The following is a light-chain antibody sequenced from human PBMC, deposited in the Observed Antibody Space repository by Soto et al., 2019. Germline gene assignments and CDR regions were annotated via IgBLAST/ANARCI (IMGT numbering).Light chain of an antibody. V-gene: IGKV1-39*01. CDR2: GTV. Sequence: DIQMTQSPSSLSASVGDRVTITCRASQSISSYLNWYQQKPGKAPKLLIYGTVSLQSEVPSRFSGSGSGTDFALTISSLQPEDFATYYCQQSCSTPQTFGQGTEVEIK. CDR3: QQSCSTPQT. J-gene: IGKJ1*01. CDR1: QSISSY.